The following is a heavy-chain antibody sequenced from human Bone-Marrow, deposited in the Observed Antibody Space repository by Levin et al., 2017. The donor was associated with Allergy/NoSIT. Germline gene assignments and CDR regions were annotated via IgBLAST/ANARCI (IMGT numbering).Heavy chain of an antibody. V-gene: IGHV4-59*01. J-gene: IGHJ6*02. CDR2: VYSNGST. D-gene: IGHD2-15*01. CDR1: GCSMSSYY. Sequence: SETLSLTCTVSGCSMSSYYWSWIRQSPGKGLEWIGYVYSNGSTNYSPSLKSRATISIDMSKNQFSLKLGSVTAADTAIYYCSRYQMVAVVAAKGPYYYFYGMDVWGQGATVTVSS. CDR3: SRYQMVAVVAAKGPYYYFYGMDV.